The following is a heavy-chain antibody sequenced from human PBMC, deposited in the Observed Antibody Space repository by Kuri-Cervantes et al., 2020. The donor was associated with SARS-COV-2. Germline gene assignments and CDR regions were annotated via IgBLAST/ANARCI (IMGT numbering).Heavy chain of an antibody. V-gene: IGHV3-15*01. J-gene: IGHJ4*02. CDR1: GFTFSNAW. D-gene: IGHD2-2*01. CDR3: TTDFVVVPAAFFDY. CDR2: IKSKTDGGTT. Sequence: GESLKISCAASGFTFSNAWMSWVRQAPGKGLEWVGRIKSKTDGGTTDYAAPAKGRFTISRDDSKNTLYLQMNSLKTEDTAVYYCTTDFVVVPAAFFDYWGQGTLVTVSS.